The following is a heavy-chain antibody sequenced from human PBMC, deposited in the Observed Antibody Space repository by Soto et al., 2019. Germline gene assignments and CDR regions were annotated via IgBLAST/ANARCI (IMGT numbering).Heavy chain of an antibody. Sequence: ETLSHTCTVSGGSISSYYWCWIRQPTGKGIEWIGYIYYSGSTNYNPSLKSRVTISVDTSKNLFSLKLSSVTAAVMAVYYCARDQASYYGSGSYYNWGQGTLVTVSS. D-gene: IGHD3-10*01. CDR1: GGSISSYY. CDR2: IYYSGST. CDR3: ARDQASYYGSGSYYN. V-gene: IGHV4-59*12. J-gene: IGHJ4*02.